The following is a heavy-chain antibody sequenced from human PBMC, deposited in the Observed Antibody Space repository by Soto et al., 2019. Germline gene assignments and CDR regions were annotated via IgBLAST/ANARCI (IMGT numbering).Heavy chain of an antibody. CDR1: GGTFSSYA. V-gene: IGHV1-69*06. D-gene: IGHD6-13*01. CDR2: IFPIFGTA. CDR3: ARVSSGIQDY. J-gene: IGHJ4*02. Sequence: GASVKVSCKASGGTFSSYAISWVRQAPGQGLEWMGGIFPIFGTANYAQKFQGRVTITADKSTSTAYMELSSLRSEDTAVYYCARVSSGIQDYWGQGTLVTVSS.